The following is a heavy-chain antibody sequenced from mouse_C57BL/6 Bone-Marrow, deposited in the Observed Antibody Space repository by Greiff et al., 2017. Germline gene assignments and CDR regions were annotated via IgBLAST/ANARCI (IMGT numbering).Heavy chain of an antibody. D-gene: IGHD4-1*01. CDR1: GYTFTSYW. V-gene: IGHV1-50*01. CDR2: IDPSDSYT. J-gene: IGHJ2*01. CDR3: ARWDWDYFDY. Sequence: QVQLQQPGAELVKPGASVKLSCKASGYTFTSYWMQWVKQRPGQGLEWIGEIDPSDSYTNYNQKFKGKATLTVDTSSSTAYMQLSSLTSEDSAVYYCARWDWDYFDYWGQGTTLTVSS.